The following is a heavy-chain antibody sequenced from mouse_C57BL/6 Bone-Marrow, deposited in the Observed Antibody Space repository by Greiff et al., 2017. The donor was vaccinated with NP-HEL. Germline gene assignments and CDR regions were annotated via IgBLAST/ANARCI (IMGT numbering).Heavy chain of an antibody. CDR3: ARGGTVVARGAFDY. CDR2: IHPNSGST. D-gene: IGHD1-1*01. Sequence: QVQLQQPGAELVKPGASVKLSCKASGYTFTSYWMPWVKQRPGQGLEWIGMIHPNSGSTNYNEKFKSKATLTVDKSSSTTYMQLSSLTSEDSAVYYCARGGTVVARGAFDYWGQGTTLTVSS. V-gene: IGHV1-64*01. CDR1: GYTFTSYW. J-gene: IGHJ2*01.